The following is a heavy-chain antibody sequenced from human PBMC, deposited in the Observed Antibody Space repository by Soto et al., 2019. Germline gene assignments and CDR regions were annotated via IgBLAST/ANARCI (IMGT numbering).Heavy chain of an antibody. CDR3: ASQWNFAY. Sequence: PGESLKISCKGSGYTFSTYWIGWVRQMPGKGLEWMGIIYPGDSDTRYSPSFQGQVTISADKSISTAYLQWSSLKASDTAIYYCASQWNFAYWGQGTLVTVYS. J-gene: IGHJ4*02. CDR2: IYPGDSDT. V-gene: IGHV5-51*01. D-gene: IGHD5-12*01. CDR1: GYTFSTYW.